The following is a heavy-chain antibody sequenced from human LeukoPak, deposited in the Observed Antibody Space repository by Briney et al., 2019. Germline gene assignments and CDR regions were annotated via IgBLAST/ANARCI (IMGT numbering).Heavy chain of an antibody. Sequence: LPGGSLRLSCEASAFTFSSYWMSWVRQAPGKGLEWAANIKEDGSEINYVDSVKGRFTISRDNAKNSLFLQMNSLRVEDTAVYYCARDRGYSSFDYWGQGTLVTVSS. V-gene: IGHV3-7*01. CDR2: IKEDGSEI. J-gene: IGHJ4*02. D-gene: IGHD4-23*01. CDR1: AFTFSSYW. CDR3: ARDRGYSSFDY.